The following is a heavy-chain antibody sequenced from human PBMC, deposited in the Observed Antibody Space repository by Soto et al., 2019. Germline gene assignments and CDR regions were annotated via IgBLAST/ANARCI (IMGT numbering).Heavy chain of an antibody. Sequence: SETLSLTCTVSGGSISSYYWSWIRQPPGKGLEWIGEINHSGSTNYNPSLKSRVTISVDTSKNQFSLKLSSVTAADTAVYYCARGRYYGSGSPLFVYGMDVWGQGTTVTVSS. V-gene: IGHV4-34*01. J-gene: IGHJ6*02. CDR3: ARGRYYGSGSPLFVYGMDV. CDR2: INHSGST. CDR1: GGSISSYY. D-gene: IGHD3-10*01.